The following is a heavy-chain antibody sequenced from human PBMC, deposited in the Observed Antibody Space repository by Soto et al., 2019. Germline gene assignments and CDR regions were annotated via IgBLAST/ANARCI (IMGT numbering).Heavy chain of an antibody. D-gene: IGHD4-17*01. J-gene: IGHJ4*02. CDR3: ARRGGGDYLFDS. V-gene: IGHV4-39*07. CDR1: GDSISTSNYY. CDR2: LFYSGGT. Sequence: QLQLQESGPGLVKPSETLSLTCSVSGDSISTSNYYWGWIRQPPGKGLEWIGHLFYSGGTYYNPSLKSRVSISVDTSKNEFSLKLTSITAADTAIYLCARRGGGDYLFDSWGQGILVTVSS.